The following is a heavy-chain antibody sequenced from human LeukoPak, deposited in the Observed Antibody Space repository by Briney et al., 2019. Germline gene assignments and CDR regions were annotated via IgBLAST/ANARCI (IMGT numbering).Heavy chain of an antibody. Sequence: GGSLRLSCAASGFTFNNAGMSWVRQAPGKGLEWVGRIKSKTDVGTTDYAAQVKGRFTMSRDDSKNTLYLQMNSLKTEDTAVYYCTATFDYWGQGTLVTVSS. CDR1: GFTFNNAG. V-gene: IGHV3-15*01. J-gene: IGHJ4*02. CDR3: TATFDY. D-gene: IGHD5-12*01. CDR2: IKSKTDVGTT.